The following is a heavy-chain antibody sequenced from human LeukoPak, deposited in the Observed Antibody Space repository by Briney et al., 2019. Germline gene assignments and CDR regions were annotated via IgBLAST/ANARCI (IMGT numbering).Heavy chain of an antibody. V-gene: IGHV4-61*02. D-gene: IGHD1-14*01. J-gene: IGHJ3*02. CDR1: GGSISSGSYY. Sequence: SETLSLTCTVSGGSISSGSYYWSWIRQPAGKGLEWIGRIYTSGSTNYNPSLKSRVTISIDTSKNQFSLDLSSVTAADTAVYYCAKGPATPESAAFDIWGLGTMVTVSS. CDR2: IYTSGST. CDR3: AKGPATPESAAFDI.